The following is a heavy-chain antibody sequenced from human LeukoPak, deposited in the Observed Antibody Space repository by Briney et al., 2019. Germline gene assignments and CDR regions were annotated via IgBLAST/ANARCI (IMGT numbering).Heavy chain of an antibody. V-gene: IGHV4-31*03. Sequence: SETLSLTCTVSGGSISSGGYYWSWIRQHPGKGLEWIGYIYYSGSTYYNPSLKSRVTISVDRSKNQFSLKLSSVTAADTAVYYCARVGRYGDYIFDIWGQGTMSPSLQ. CDR2: IYYSGST. CDR1: GGSISSGGYY. J-gene: IGHJ3*02. CDR3: ARVGRYGDYIFDI. D-gene: IGHD4-17*01.